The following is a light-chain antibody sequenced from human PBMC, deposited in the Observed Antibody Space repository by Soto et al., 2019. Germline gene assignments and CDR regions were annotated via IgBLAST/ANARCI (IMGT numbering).Light chain of an antibody. V-gene: IGKV2-28*01. CDR1: QSLLHSNGYNY. CDR3: MQALQPPPT. CDR2: LGS. J-gene: IGKJ2*01. Sequence: DIVMTQSPLSLPVTPGEPASISCRSSQSLLHSNGYNYLDWYPQKPGQSPQLLIYLGSNRASGVPDRVSGSGSGTDFTLKISRVEAEDVGVYYCMQALQPPPTFGQGTKLDIK.